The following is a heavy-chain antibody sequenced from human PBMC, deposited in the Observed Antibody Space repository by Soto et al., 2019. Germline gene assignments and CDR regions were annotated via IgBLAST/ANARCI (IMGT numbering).Heavy chain of an antibody. J-gene: IGHJ4*02. CDR1: GGSISSGGYY. Sequence: SETLSLTCTVSGGSISSGGYYWSWIRQHPGKGLEWIGYIYYSGSTYYNPSLKSRVTISVDTSKNQFSLKLSSVTAADTAVYYCARGTEDSSGWHGSYYFDYWGQGTLVTVSS. V-gene: IGHV4-31*03. CDR3: ARGTEDSSGWHGSYYFDY. D-gene: IGHD6-19*01. CDR2: IYYSGST.